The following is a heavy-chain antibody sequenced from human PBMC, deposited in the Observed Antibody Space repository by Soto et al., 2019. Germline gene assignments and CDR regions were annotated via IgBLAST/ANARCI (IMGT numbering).Heavy chain of an antibody. D-gene: IGHD3-22*01. V-gene: IGHV4-34*01. CDR1: GGSFRAYY. J-gene: IGHJ4*02. CDR2: INHSGGT. Sequence: SEPLSLPCSVYGGSFRAYYWTSIPQPPWKGLEWIGGINHSGGTSYNPSLKSRVTISVDTSKSQFSLKLTSVTAADRAVYYCARGSVDTVDSSGFYEYCGQGTPVTVSS. CDR3: ARGSVDTVDSSGFYEY.